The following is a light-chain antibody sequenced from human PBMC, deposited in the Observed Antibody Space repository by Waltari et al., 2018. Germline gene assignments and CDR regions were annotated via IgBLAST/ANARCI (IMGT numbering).Light chain of an antibody. CDR3: QQYGTSPWT. J-gene: IGKJ1*01. V-gene: IGKV3-20*01. CDR1: QSVTTDY. CDR2: GAS. Sequence: EIVLTQSPGTLSLFPGERATLSCGASQSVTTDYLAWYQESPGQAPRLLIYGASRRPAGIPDSFSGSGSGTDFTLTITRLEAEDFAVYYCQQYGTSPWTFGQGTKVESK.